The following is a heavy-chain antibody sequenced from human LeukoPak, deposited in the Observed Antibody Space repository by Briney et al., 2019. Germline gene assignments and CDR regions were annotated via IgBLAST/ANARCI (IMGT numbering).Heavy chain of an antibody. CDR3: ARYYDSSGYSQIFDY. J-gene: IGHJ4*02. CDR2: ISAYNGNT. D-gene: IGHD3-22*01. Sequence: ASVKVSCKASGYTFTSYGISWVRQAPGQGLEWMGWISAYNGNTNYAQKLQGRVTMTTDTSTSTVYMELRSLRSDDTAVYYCARYYDSSGYSQIFDYWGQGTLVTVSS. V-gene: IGHV1-18*01. CDR1: GYTFTSYG.